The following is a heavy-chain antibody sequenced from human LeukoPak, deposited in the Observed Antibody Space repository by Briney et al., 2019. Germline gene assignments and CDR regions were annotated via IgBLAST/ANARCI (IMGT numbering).Heavy chain of an antibody. CDR1: GFTYSSYA. CDR2: ISYDKSNK. CDR3: ARSGVQWQWLLTYDAFDI. V-gene: IGHV3-30-3*01. Sequence: GGSLRLSCAASGFTYSSYAMHWVRQAPGKGLEWVALISYDKSNKYYADSVKGRFTISRDNSKNTLFVQMNSLRTEDTAVYYCARSGVQWQWLLTYDAFDIWGQGTMVTVSS. J-gene: IGHJ3*02. D-gene: IGHD6-19*01.